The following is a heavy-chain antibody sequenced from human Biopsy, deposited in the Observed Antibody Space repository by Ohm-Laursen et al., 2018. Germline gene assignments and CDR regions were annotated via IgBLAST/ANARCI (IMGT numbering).Heavy chain of an antibody. CDR1: GASFNGYY. V-gene: IGHV4-34*01. CDR3: VRGVDYYDPYHYYALAV. Sequence: SDTLSLTCAVHGASFNGYYWSGIRQTPGKGLEWIGEINHSGRTIYNPSPKSRVTISVDTSKNQFSLKSRCLTAADTAVYYCVRGVDYYDPYHYYALAVWGQGTTVTVSS. CDR2: INHSGRT. J-gene: IGHJ6*02. D-gene: IGHD3-22*01.